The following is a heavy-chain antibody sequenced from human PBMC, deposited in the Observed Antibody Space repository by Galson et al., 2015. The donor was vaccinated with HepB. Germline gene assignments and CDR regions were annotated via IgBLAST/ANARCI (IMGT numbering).Heavy chain of an antibody. CDR3: ARDPSIHYYDSSGYIDY. Sequence: SLRLSCAASGFTFSSYGMHWVRQAPGKGLEWVAVISYDGSNKYYADSVKGRFTISRDNSKNTLYLQMNSLRAEDTAVYYCARDPSIHYYDSSGYIDYWGQGTLVTVSS. CDR1: GFTFSSYG. D-gene: IGHD3-22*01. J-gene: IGHJ4*02. V-gene: IGHV3-30*03. CDR2: ISYDGSNK.